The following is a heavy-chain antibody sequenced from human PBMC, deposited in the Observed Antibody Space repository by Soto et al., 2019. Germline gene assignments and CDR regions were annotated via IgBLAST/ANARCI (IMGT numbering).Heavy chain of an antibody. CDR1: GLTFTRYS. D-gene: IGHD7-27*01. J-gene: IGHJ4*02. CDR2: ISSTTNYI. V-gene: IGHV3-21*06. Sequence: GSVKLSCEASGLTFTRYSMNWVRQAPGKGLEWVSSISSTTNYIYYGDSMKGRFTISRDNAKNSLYLEMSSLRAEDTAVYYCARESEDLTSNFDYWGQGTPVTVSS. CDR3: ARESEDLTSNFDY.